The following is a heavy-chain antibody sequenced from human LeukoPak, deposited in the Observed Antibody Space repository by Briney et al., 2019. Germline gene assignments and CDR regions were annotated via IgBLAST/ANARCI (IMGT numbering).Heavy chain of an antibody. CDR1: EFTFSSHA. CDR2: ITSSGGNI. Sequence: GGSLRLSCAASEFTFSSHAMIWVRQAPGKGLEWVSSITSSGGNIFYTDSVKGRFTISRDNSKNTLYLQMNSLRDEDTAVYYCAKGPLIEVAGTTWDYWGQGTLVTVSS. D-gene: IGHD6-19*01. CDR3: AKGPLIEVAGTTWDY. J-gene: IGHJ4*02. V-gene: IGHV3-23*01.